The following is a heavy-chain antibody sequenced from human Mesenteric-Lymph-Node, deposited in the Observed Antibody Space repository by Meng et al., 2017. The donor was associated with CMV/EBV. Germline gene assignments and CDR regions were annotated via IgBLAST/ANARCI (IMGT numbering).Heavy chain of an antibody. V-gene: IGHV3-23*03. Sequence: LSCAASGFTFSSSAMSWVRQGPGKGLEWVSVLYGGDDSTFYADSVKGRFTISRDNSKNTIYLQMNSLRAEDTAVYYCAKLYYYERSVGWGQGTLVTVSS. CDR1: GFTFSSSA. CDR2: LYGGDDST. D-gene: IGHD3-22*01. CDR3: AKLYYYERSVG. J-gene: IGHJ4*02.